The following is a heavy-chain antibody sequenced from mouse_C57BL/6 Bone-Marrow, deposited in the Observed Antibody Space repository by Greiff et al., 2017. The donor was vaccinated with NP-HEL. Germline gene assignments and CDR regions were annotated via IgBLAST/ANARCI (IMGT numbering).Heavy chain of an antibody. Sequence: EVQLQQSVAELVRPGASVKLSCTASGFNIKNTYMHWVKQRPEQGLEWIGRIDPANGNTKYAPKFQGKATITADTSSNTAYLQLSSLTSEDTAIYYCASPRYYGYGNYAMDYWGQGTSVTVSS. CDR3: ASPRYYGYGNYAMDY. CDR2: IDPANGNT. J-gene: IGHJ4*01. D-gene: IGHD2-2*01. CDR1: GFNIKNTY. V-gene: IGHV14-3*01.